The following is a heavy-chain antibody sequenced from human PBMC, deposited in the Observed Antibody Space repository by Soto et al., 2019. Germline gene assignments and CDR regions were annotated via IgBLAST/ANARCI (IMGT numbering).Heavy chain of an antibody. CDR1: GFTFSSYS. V-gene: IGHV3-48*01. Sequence: LRLSCAASGFTFSSYSMNWVRQAPGKGLEWVSYISSSSSTIYYADSVKGRFTISRDNAKNSLYLQMNSLRPEDTAVYYCPIDSTRGMDVWGQGTTVTVSS. CDR3: PIDSTRGMDV. CDR2: ISSSSSTI. D-gene: IGHD2-2*01. J-gene: IGHJ6*02.